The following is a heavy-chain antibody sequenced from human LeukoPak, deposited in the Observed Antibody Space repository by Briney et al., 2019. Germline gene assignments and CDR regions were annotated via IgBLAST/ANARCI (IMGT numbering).Heavy chain of an antibody. V-gene: IGHV4-38-2*02. D-gene: IGHD2-8*02. CDR2: IYHTGST. J-gene: IGHJ4*02. CDR1: GYSISSGYF. CDR3: ARLNYWFDF. Sequence: SETQSLTCTVSGYSISSGYFWGWIRQPPGKGLEWIGTIYHTGSTYYSPSLESRLTISVDTSKNEFSLKMTSVTAADTAVYYCARLNYWFDFWGQGTLVTVSS.